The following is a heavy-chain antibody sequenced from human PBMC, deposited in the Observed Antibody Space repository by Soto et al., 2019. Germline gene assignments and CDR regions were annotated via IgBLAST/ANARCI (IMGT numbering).Heavy chain of an antibody. V-gene: IGHV3-43*01. J-gene: IGHJ6*02. CDR1: GFTFDDYT. D-gene: IGHD3-22*01. Sequence: GGSLRLSCAASGFTFDDYTMHWVRQAPGKGLEWVSLISWDGGSTYYADSVKGRFTISRDNSKNSLYLQMNSLRTEDTALYYCAKGHPQATITMIVVANLDYGMDVWGQGTTVTVSS. CDR3: AKGHPQATITMIVVANLDYGMDV. CDR2: ISWDGGST.